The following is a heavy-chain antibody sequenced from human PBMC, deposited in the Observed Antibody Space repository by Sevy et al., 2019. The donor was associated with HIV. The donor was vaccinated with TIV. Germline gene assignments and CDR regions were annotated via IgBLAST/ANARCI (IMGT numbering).Heavy chain of an antibody. CDR1: GFTFSSYG. CDR2: VSYDGSNK. D-gene: IGHD3-22*01. Sequence: GGSLRLSCAASGFTFSSYGMHWVRRAPGKGLEWVAVVSYDGSNKDYADSVKGRFTISRDNSKNSLYLQMNSLRAEDTAEYYCAKDSLYDSSGYYYVPFDYWGQGTLVTVSS. CDR3: AKDSLYDSSGYYYVPFDY. J-gene: IGHJ4*02. V-gene: IGHV3-30*18.